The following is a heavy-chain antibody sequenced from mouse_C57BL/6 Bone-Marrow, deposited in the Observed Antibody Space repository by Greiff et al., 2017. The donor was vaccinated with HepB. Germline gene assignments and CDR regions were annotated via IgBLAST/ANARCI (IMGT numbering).Heavy chain of an antibody. CDR2: ISSGGDYI. J-gene: IGHJ4*01. CDR3: ARGDYYCSRGAMDY. D-gene: IGHD1-1*01. CDR1: GFTFSSYA. V-gene: IGHV5S21*01. Sequence: EVQLVESGEGLVKPGGSLKLSCAASGFTFSSYAMSWVRQTPEKRLEWVAYISSGGDYIYYADTVKGRYTIARDNARNTLYLQVSNLKSEDTAMYYCARGDYYCSRGAMDYWGRGTSITVTS.